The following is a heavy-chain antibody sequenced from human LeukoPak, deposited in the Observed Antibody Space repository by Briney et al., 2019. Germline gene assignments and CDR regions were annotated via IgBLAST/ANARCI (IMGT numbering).Heavy chain of an antibody. CDR3: ARDLPGGYGMDV. D-gene: IGHD3-10*01. Sequence: GGSLRLSCAASGFTLSSYDMHWVRQATGKSLEWVSAIGIAGDTYYAGSVKGRFTISRENSKNSLYLQMNSLRAGDTAVYYCARDLPGGYGMDVWGQGTTVTVSS. CDR2: IGIAGDT. J-gene: IGHJ6*02. V-gene: IGHV3-13*04. CDR1: GFTLSSYD.